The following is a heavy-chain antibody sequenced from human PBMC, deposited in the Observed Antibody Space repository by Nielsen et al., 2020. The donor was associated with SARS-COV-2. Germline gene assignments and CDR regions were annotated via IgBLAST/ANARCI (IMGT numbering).Heavy chain of an antibody. Sequence: SVKVSCKASGGTFSSYAISWVRQAPGQGLEWMGGIIPIFGTANYAQKFQGRVTITADESTSTAYMELSSLRSEGTAVYYCARYYYDSSGCLDYWGQGTLVTVSS. J-gene: IGHJ4*02. CDR3: ARYYYDSSGCLDY. CDR1: GGTFSSYA. CDR2: IIPIFGTA. D-gene: IGHD3-22*01. V-gene: IGHV1-69*13.